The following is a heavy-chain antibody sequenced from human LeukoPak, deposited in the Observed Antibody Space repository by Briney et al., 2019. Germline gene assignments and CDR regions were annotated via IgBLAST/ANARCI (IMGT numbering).Heavy chain of an antibody. CDR2: ISSSSSYI. V-gene: IGHV3-21*01. Sequence: GGSLRLSCAASGFTFSSYSMNWVRQAPGKGLEWVSSISSSSSYIYYADSVKGRFTISRDNAKNSLYLQMNSLGAEDTAVYYCARVGLVSGYYTHYFDYWGQGTLVTVSS. J-gene: IGHJ4*02. D-gene: IGHD3-3*01. CDR1: GFTFSSYS. CDR3: ARVGLVSGYYTHYFDY.